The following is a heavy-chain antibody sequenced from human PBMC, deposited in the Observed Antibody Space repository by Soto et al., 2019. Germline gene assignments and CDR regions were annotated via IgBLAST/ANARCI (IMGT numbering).Heavy chain of an antibody. J-gene: IGHJ4*02. D-gene: IGHD3-10*01. CDR3: ASMGYHYGSGSYPPDY. CDR2: IYYGGST. V-gene: IGHV4-59*08. CDR1: GGSISSYY. Sequence: SETLSLTCTVSGGSISSYYWSLIRQLPGKGLEWIGYIYYGGSTNYNPSLKSRVTISLDTSKNQFSLNLRSVTAADTAVYYCASMGYHYGSGSYPPDYWGQGTLVTVS.